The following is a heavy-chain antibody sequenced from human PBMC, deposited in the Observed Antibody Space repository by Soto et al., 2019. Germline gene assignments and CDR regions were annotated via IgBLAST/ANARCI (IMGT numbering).Heavy chain of an antibody. CDR3: AKEGGLSGSYYISSSYYFDY. CDR1: GFTFSSYG. D-gene: IGHD1-26*01. V-gene: IGHV3-30*18. CDR2: ISYDGSNT. J-gene: IGHJ4*02. Sequence: QVQLVESGGGVVQPGRSLRLSCVASGFTFSSYGMHWVRQAPGKGLEWVAIISYDGSNTYYADSVKGRFTISRDNSKNTLYLQMNSLRAEDTSVYYCAKEGGLSGSYYISSSYYFDYWGQGTLVTVSP.